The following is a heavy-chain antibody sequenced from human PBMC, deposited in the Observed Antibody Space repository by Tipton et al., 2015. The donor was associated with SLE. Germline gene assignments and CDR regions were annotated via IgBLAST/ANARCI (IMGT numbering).Heavy chain of an antibody. Sequence: TLSLTCTVSGASVNSGGFYWSWVRQPAGKGLEWIGRIYTTESTNYSPSLKSRVTISVDTSKNQFSLNLSSVTAADTAVYYCARASLWEDYWGQGTLVTVSS. CDR1: GASVNSGGFY. CDR3: ARASLWEDY. CDR2: IYTTEST. D-gene: IGHD1-26*01. V-gene: IGHV4-61*02. J-gene: IGHJ4*02.